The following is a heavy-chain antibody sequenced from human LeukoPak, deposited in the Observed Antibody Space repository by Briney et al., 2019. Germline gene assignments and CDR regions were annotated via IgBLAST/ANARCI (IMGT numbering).Heavy chain of an antibody. D-gene: IGHD1-14*01. CDR2: IGAGGTFT. J-gene: IGHJ4*02. Sequence: GGSLRLSCTASGFTFSSYAMNGVRQAPGKGLEWVSGIGAGGTFTYYADSVKGRFTIFRDNSKNTVYLQMNSLRAEDTAVYYCAKSPRDHHDYFDYWGQGTLVTVSS. V-gene: IGHV3-23*01. CDR1: GFTFSSYA. CDR3: AKSPRDHHDYFDY.